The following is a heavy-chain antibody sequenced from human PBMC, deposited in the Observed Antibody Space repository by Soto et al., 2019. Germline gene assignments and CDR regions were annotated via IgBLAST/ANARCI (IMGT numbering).Heavy chain of an antibody. Sequence: SQTLSLTCAISGDSVSSNSAAWNWIRQSPSRGLEWLGRTYYRSKWYNDYAVSVKSRITINPDTSKNQFSLQLNSVTPEDTAMYYCARQLHPRGYSYALRYYYYGMDVWGQGTTVTVSS. CDR2: TYYRSKWYN. V-gene: IGHV6-1*01. D-gene: IGHD5-18*01. J-gene: IGHJ6*02. CDR1: GDSVSSNSAA. CDR3: ARQLHPRGYSYALRYYYYGMDV.